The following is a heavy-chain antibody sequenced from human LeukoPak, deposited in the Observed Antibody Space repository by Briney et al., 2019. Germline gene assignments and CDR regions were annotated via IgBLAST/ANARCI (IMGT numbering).Heavy chain of an antibody. CDR1: GGTFSSYA. V-gene: IGHV1-69*05. J-gene: IGHJ3*02. CDR2: IIPIFGTA. D-gene: IGHD6-25*01. CDR3: ATSSFFGYDAFDI. Sequence: EASVKVSCKASGGTFSSYAISWVRQAPGQGLEWMGGIIPIFGTANYAQKFQGRVTMTRDTSISTAYMELSRLRSDDTAVYYCATSSFFGYDAFDIWGQGTMVTVSS.